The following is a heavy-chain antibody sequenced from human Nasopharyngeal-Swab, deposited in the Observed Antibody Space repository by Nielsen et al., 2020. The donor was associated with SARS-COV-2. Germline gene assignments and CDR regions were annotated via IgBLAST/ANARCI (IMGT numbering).Heavy chain of an antibody. CDR2: ISSSGSTI. D-gene: IGHD2-15*01. CDR3: ARKAGLLPYYTDV. Sequence: GGSLRLSCAASGFTFSSYSMSWIRQAPGKGLEWVSYISSSGSTIYYADSVKGRFTISRDNAKNSLYLQMNSLRAEDTAVYYCARKAGLLPYYTDVWGKGTTVTVS. CDR1: GFTFSSYS. V-gene: IGHV3-48*04. J-gene: IGHJ6*03.